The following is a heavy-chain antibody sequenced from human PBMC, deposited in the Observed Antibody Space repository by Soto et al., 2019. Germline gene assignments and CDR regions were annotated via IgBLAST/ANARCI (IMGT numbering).Heavy chain of an antibody. CDR1: GFRSSDSG. CDR3: SNTDYGDYGGEY. CDR2: ISYDGNHK. D-gene: IGHD4-17*01. V-gene: IGHV3-30*18. J-gene: IGHJ1*01. Sequence: QVPLVESGGGVVQPGRSLRLSCAASGFRSSDSGMHWIRQAPGKGLEWAAFISYDGNHKFYAESVKGRFTISRDNFNNTVYLQMNSLRSEDTALYYCSNTDYGDYGGEYWGQGSVVTVSS.